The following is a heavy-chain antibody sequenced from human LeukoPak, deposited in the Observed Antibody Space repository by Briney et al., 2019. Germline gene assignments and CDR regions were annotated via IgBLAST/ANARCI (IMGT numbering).Heavy chain of an antibody. D-gene: IGHD6-13*01. CDR1: GFTFSSYW. CDR2: INSDGSST. J-gene: IGHJ4*02. CDR3: ARDGTGYSSSWDLDY. V-gene: IGHV3-74*01. Sequence: GGSLRLSCAASGFTFSSYWMNWVRQAPGKGLVWVSRINSDGSSTSYADSVKGRFTISRDNAKNTLYLQMNSLRAEDTAVYYCARDGTGYSSSWDLDYWGQGTLVTVSS.